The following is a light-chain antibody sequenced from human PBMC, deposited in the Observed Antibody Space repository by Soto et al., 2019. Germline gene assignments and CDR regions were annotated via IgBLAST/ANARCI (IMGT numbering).Light chain of an antibody. Sequence: DIQLTQSPSSLSASVGDRVTITCRASQGISSRLAWYQQKPGKAPKLLIYAAFILQSGVPSRFSGCGSGTDFTLSISSLQPEDFATYYCQQANSYSITFGQGTRLEIK. CDR3: QQANSYSIT. CDR2: AAF. V-gene: IGKV1-9*01. CDR1: QGISSR. J-gene: IGKJ5*01.